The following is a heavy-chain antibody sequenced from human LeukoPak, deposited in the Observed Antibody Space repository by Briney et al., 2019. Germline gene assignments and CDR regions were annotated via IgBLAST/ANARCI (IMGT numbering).Heavy chain of an antibody. J-gene: IGHJ6*02. D-gene: IGHD6-13*01. CDR1: GFTFDDYA. CDR2: ISWDGGST. V-gene: IGHV3-43D*03. CDR3: AKDIVGAAAGTDYYYYGMDV. Sequence: GGSLRLSCAASGFTFDDYAMHWVRQAPGKGLEWVSLISWDGGSTYYADSVKGRFTISRDNSKNSLYLQMNSLRAEDTALYYCAKDIVGAAAGTDYYYYGMDVWGQGTTVTVSS.